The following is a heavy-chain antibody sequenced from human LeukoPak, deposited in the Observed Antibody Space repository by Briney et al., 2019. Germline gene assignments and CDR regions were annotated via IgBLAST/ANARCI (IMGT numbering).Heavy chain of an antibody. Sequence: ASVKVSCKAPGYTFTNSYIHWVRQAPGQGLEWMGIINPSGGSTSYPQKFQGRVTVTRDTSTSTVYMELSSLRSEDTAVYYCARDPYGSGSYYSHFDYWGQGTLVTVSS. D-gene: IGHD3-10*01. CDR1: GYTFTNSY. J-gene: IGHJ4*02. CDR3: ARDPYGSGSYYSHFDY. CDR2: INPSGGST. V-gene: IGHV1-46*01.